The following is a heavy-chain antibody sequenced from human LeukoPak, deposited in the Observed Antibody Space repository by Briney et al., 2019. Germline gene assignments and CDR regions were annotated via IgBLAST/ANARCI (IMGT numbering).Heavy chain of an antibody. Sequence: VASVKVSCKASGGTFSSYAISWVRQAPGQGLEWMGRIIPIFGIANYAQKFQGRVTITADKSTSIAYMELSSLRSEDTAVYYCARENDPSDYGMDVWGQGTTVTVSS. CDR3: ARENDPSDYGMDV. J-gene: IGHJ6*02. CDR2: IIPIFGIA. CDR1: GGTFSSYA. D-gene: IGHD1-1*01. V-gene: IGHV1-69*04.